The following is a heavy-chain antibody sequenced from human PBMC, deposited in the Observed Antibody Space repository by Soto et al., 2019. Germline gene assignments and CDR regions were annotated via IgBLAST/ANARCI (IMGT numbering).Heavy chain of an antibody. J-gene: IGHJ5*02. CDR2: INHSGST. CDR3: ARYGSGSYYNPDINWFDP. D-gene: IGHD3-10*01. Sequence: QVQLQQWGAGLLKPSETLSLTCAVYGGSFSGYYWSWIRQPPGKGLEWIGEINHSGSTNYNPSLKSRVTISVDTSKNQFSLKLSSVTAADTAVYYCARYGSGSYYNPDINWFDPWGQGTLVTVSS. CDR1: GGSFSGYY. V-gene: IGHV4-34*01.